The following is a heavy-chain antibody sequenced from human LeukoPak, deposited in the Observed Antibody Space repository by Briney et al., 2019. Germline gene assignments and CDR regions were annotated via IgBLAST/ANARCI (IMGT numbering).Heavy chain of an antibody. J-gene: IGHJ4*02. D-gene: IGHD2-2*01. V-gene: IGHV4-34*01. Sequence: SETLSLTCAIYGGSFSGYSWTWIRQPPGKGLEWIGEFSHRGFPVYNPSLGGRVTISIDASKNQFSLKLSSVTAADTAVYYCARGGPLLRQYRRRVPHNFDYWGQGTLVTVSS. CDR2: FSHRGFP. CDR3: ARGGPLLRQYRRRVPHNFDY. CDR1: GGSFSGYS.